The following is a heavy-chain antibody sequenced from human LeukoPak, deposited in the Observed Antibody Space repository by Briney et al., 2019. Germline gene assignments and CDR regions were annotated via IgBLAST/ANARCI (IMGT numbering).Heavy chain of an antibody. CDR1: GGSFSGYY. Sequence: SETLSLTCAVYGGSFSGYYWSWIRQPPGKGLEWIGEINHSGSTNYNPSLKSRVTISVDTSKNQFSLKLSSVTAADTAVYYCARGSSYGLWGQGTLVTVSS. CDR2: INHSGST. J-gene: IGHJ4*02. D-gene: IGHD5-18*01. V-gene: IGHV4-34*01. CDR3: ARGSSYGL.